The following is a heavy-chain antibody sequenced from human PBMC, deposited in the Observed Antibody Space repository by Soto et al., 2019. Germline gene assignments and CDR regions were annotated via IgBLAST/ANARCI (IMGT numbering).Heavy chain of an antibody. CDR3: ARIRLLWFVEPAY. CDR2: INPGSGDT. Sequence: ASVKVSCKASGYSFMTYGIQWVRQAPGQRLEWMGWINPGSGDTKYSEKIQGRDAISRDTSATTVYMELSSLTSEDTAVYYCARIRLLWFVEPAYWAQGTRVTVSS. V-gene: IGHV1-3*01. CDR1: GYSFMTYG. J-gene: IGHJ4*02. D-gene: IGHD3-10*01.